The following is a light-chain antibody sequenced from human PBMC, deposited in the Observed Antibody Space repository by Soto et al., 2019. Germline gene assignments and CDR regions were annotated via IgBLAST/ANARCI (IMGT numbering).Light chain of an antibody. Sequence: EIVLTQSPGTLSLSPGERATLSCRASQTINRSFLAWYQHKPGLAPRLLIYGASSRATGIPDRFSGSGSGTDFILSISRLEPEDFAVYYCQQYGNVPRTFGQGTKV. CDR2: GAS. V-gene: IGKV3-20*01. CDR3: QQYGNVPRT. J-gene: IGKJ1*01. CDR1: QTINRSF.